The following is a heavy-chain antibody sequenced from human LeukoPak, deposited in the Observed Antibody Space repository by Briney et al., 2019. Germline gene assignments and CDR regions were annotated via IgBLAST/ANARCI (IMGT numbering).Heavy chain of an antibody. CDR1: RFALGTYA. V-gene: IGHV3-23*01. D-gene: IGHD3-10*01. CDR2: ISADGQVT. J-gene: IGHJ4*02. CDR3: ARDPYNTILYRLAH. Sequence: GGSLRLSCAGSRFALGTYAMSWVRQAPGMGLEWGSSISADGQVTYYADSVEGRFTVSRDNSKSTLYLQLNSLRAEDTATYYCARDPYNTILYRLAHWGQGTLVTVSS.